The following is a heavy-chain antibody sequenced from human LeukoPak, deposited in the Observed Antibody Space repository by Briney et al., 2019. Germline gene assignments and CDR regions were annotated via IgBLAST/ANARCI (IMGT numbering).Heavy chain of an antibody. Sequence: GASVKVSCKASGGTFSSSYAISWVRQAPGQGLEWMGIINPSGGSTSYAQKFQGRVTMTRDMSTSTVYMELSSLRSEDTAVYYCAREAGGIQLWPSFDYWGQGTLVTVSS. V-gene: IGHV1-46*01. CDR2: INPSGGST. D-gene: IGHD5-18*01. J-gene: IGHJ4*02. CDR3: AREAGGIQLWPSFDY. CDR1: GGTFSSSY.